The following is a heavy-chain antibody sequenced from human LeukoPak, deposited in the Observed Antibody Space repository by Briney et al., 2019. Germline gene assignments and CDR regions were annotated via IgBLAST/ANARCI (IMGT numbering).Heavy chain of an antibody. D-gene: IGHD6-19*01. CDR3: ARDFASSGWPPGFDY. V-gene: IGHV3-7*01. CDR1: GFTFSSFW. CDR2: IKQDGSEK. J-gene: IGHJ4*02. Sequence: GGSLRLSXGASGFTFSSFWMSWVRQAPGKGLEWVANIKQDGSEKYYVDSVKGRFTISRDNAKNSLYLQMNSLRAEDTAVYYCARDFASSGWPPGFDYWGQGTLVTVSS.